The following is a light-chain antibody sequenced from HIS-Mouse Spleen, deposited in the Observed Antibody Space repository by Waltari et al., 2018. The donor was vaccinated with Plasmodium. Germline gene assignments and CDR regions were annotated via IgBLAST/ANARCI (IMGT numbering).Light chain of an antibody. J-gene: IGKJ1*01. CDR3: QQSYSTWT. CDR2: AAS. Sequence: DIQMTQSPSSLSASVGDRVTITCRASQSISSYLNWYQQKPGKAPKRLIYAASSLQSGVPSRFSGSGSGTDFTLTISSLQPEYFATYYCQQSYSTWTFCQGTKVEIK. CDR1: QSISSY. V-gene: IGKV1-39*01.